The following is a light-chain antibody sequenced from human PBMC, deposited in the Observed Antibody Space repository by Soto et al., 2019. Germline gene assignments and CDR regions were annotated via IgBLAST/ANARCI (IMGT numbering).Light chain of an antibody. CDR2: EVI. CDR1: SSDIGGHNY. V-gene: IGLV2-14*01. J-gene: IGLJ2*01. Sequence: QSVLTQPASVSGSPGQSITISCTGSSSDIGGHNYVSWYQQHPGKAPKLMLYEVIYRPSGVSNRFSGSKSDNTASLTISGLQAEDEADYYCSSYTSSSTVVFGGGTKLTVL. CDR3: SSYTSSSTVV.